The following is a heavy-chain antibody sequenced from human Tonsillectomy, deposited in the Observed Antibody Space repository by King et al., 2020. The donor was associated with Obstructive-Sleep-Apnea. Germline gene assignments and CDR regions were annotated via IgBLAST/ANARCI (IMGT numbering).Heavy chain of an antibody. CDR3: AKAVSGGGYYQITYYFDY. CDR1: GFTFSSFG. CDR2: ISGGGGYT. Sequence: EVQLVESGGGLEQPGGSLRLSCAASGFTFSSFGMGWVRQAPGKGLEWVSGISGGGGYTYYADSVKGRFTISRDSSNNTLYLQMNSLRAEDTAVYYCAKAVSGGGYYQITYYFDYWGQGPLVTVSS. D-gene: IGHD3-22*01. J-gene: IGHJ4*02. V-gene: IGHV3-23*04.